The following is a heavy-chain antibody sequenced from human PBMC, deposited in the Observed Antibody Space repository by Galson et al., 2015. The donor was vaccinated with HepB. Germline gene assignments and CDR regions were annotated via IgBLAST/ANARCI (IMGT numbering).Heavy chain of an antibody. CDR2: ISVNNGNT. Sequence: FSSYTISWVRQAPGQGLEWMGWISVNNGNTNYAQKFQDRVTMTTDTSTSTAYMELRSLRSDDTAVYYCARNLVVVPAAHFDYWGQGTLVTVSS. CDR3: ARNLVVVPAAHFDY. CDR1: FSSYT. V-gene: IGHV1-18*01. J-gene: IGHJ4*02. D-gene: IGHD2-2*01.